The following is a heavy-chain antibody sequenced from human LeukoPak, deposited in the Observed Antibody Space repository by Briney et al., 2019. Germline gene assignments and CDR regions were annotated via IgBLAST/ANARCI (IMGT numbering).Heavy chain of an antibody. V-gene: IGHV4-34*01. CDR1: GGSFSGYY. CDR2: INHSGST. J-gene: IGHJ6*02. D-gene: IGHD3-3*01. Sequence: PSETLSLTCAVYGGSFSGYYWSWIRQPPGKGLEWIGEINHSGSTNYNPSLKSRVTISVDTSKNQFSLKLSSVTAADTAVYYCARASIMIFGVVIIPGGMDVWGQGTTVTVSS. CDR3: ARASIMIFGVVIIPGGMDV.